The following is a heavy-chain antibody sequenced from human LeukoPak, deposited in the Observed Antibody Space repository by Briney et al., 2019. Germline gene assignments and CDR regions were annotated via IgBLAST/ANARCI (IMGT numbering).Heavy chain of an antibody. Sequence: SETLSLTCTVSGGSVSDYYWSWIRQPPGKGLEWIGYIYNSGSTNYNPSLKSRVTISVDTSKNQFSLKLSSVTAADTAVYYCARRTGTAGGNHFDYWGQGTLVTVSS. CDR3: ARRTGTAGGNHFDY. J-gene: IGHJ4*02. V-gene: IGHV4-59*02. CDR1: GGSVSDYY. D-gene: IGHD1/OR15-1a*01. CDR2: IYNSGST.